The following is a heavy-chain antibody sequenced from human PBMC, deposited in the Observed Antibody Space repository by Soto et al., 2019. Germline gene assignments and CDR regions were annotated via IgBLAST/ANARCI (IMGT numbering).Heavy chain of an antibody. Sequence: GASVKVSCKASGYTFTSYDINWVRQATGQGLEWMGWMNPNSGNTGYAQKFQGSVTMTRNTSISTAYMELSSLRSEDTAVYYCATASYYDFWSGYHPSGYGMDVWGQGTTVTVSS. D-gene: IGHD3-3*01. CDR1: GYTFTSYD. CDR2: MNPNSGNT. CDR3: ATASYYDFWSGYHPSGYGMDV. J-gene: IGHJ6*02. V-gene: IGHV1-8*01.